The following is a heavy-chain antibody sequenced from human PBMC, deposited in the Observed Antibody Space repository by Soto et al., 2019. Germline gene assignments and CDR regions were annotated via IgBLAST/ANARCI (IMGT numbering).Heavy chain of an antibody. CDR2: VNHSGRA. CDR1: GGTFIDYS. CDR3: ARGRAAAGMVY. V-gene: IGHV4-34*01. J-gene: IGHJ4*02. Sequence: SETLSLTCAVYGGTFIDYSWTWIRQTPGKGLEWIGEVNHSGRANYKPSLRSRVSISIDTSRNQFSLRLSSVTAADTAVYYCARGRAAAGMVYWGQGTPVTSPQ. D-gene: IGHD6-13*01.